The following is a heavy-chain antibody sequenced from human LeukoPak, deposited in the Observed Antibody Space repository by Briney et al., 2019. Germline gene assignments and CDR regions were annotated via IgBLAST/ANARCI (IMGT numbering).Heavy chain of an antibody. V-gene: IGHV4-30-4*01. D-gene: IGHD1-26*01. J-gene: IGHJ5*02. CDR3: ARDQSMWEPRTWFDP. Sequence: PSQTLSLTCTVSGGSISSGDYYWSWIRQPPGKGLEWIGYIYYSGSTYYNPSLKSRVTISVDTSKNQFSLKLSSVTAADTAVYYCARDQSMWEPRTWFDPWGQGTLVTVSS. CDR2: IYYSGST. CDR1: GGSISSGDYY.